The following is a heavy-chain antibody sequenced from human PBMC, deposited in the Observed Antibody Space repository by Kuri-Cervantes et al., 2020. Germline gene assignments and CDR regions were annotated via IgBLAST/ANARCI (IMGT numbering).Heavy chain of an antibody. CDR2: ISYDGSNK. D-gene: IGHD1-26*01. J-gene: IGHJ4*02. V-gene: IGHV3-30-3*01. CDR1: GFTFSSYA. Sequence: GGSLRLSCAASGFTFSSYAMHWVRQAPGKGLEWVAVISYDGSNKYYADSVKGRFTISRDNAKNSLYLQMNSLRDEDTAVYYCARDWKWELPFDYWGQGTLVTVSS. CDR3: ARDWKWELPFDY.